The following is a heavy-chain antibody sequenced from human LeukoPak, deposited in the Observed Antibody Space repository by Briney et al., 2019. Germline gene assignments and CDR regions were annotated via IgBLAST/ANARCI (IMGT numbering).Heavy chain of an antibody. CDR2: ISSSSSYI. Sequence: GGSLRLSCAASGFTFSSYSMNWVRQAPGKGLEWVSSISSSSSYIYYADSVKGRFTISRDNAKNSLYLQMNSLRAEDTAVYYCARESIRGSSSGRYNAPTRNWYFDLWGRGTLVTVSS. CDR3: ARESIRGSSSGRYNAPTRNWYFDL. J-gene: IGHJ2*01. CDR1: GFTFSSYS. D-gene: IGHD6-19*01. V-gene: IGHV3-21*01.